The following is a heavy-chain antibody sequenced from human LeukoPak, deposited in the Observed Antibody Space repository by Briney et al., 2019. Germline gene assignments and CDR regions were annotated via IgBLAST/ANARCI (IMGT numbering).Heavy chain of an antibody. D-gene: IGHD2-2*01. Sequence: ASVKVSCKASGGTFSSYAISWVRQAPGQGLEWMGGIIPIFGTANYAQKFQGRVTITTDESTSTAYMELSSLRSEDTAVYYCARAPAVVPAAPYYFDYWGQGTLVTVSS. CDR3: ARAPAVVPAAPYYFDY. J-gene: IGHJ4*02. CDR2: IIPIFGTA. V-gene: IGHV1-69*05. CDR1: GGTFSSYA.